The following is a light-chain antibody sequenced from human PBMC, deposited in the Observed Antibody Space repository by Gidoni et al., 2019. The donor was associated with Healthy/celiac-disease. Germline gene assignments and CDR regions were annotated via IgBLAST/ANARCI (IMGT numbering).Light chain of an antibody. CDR1: QCLLHSNGYNY. Sequence: DVVMTQSPLSLPVTTGEPASISCRSSQCLLHSNGYNYLDWYLQKPGQSPQLLIYLGSNRDSGVPDRFSGSGSGTDFTLNISRVEAEDVGVYYCMQALQTQFTFGPGTKVDIK. V-gene: IGKV2-28*01. CDR2: LGS. J-gene: IGKJ3*01. CDR3: MQALQTQFT.